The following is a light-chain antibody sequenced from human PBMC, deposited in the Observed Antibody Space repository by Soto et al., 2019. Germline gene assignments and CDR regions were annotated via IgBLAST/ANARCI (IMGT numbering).Light chain of an antibody. CDR1: QDISSA. CDR2: DAP. CDR3: QQFNDFPLT. V-gene: IGKV1D-13*01. J-gene: IGKJ4*01. Sequence: IQLTQSPSSLSASVGDRVTITCRAGQDISSALAWYQQKPGKAPKPLLYDAPSLDAGVPSRFSGSGSGTDFTLSITSLRPEDFATYYCQQFNDFPLTFGGGTKVQIK.